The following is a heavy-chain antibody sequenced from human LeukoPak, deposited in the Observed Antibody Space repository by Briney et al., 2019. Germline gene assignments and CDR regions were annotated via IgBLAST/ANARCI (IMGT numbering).Heavy chain of an antibody. D-gene: IGHD2-2*01. CDR3: ARATLTSSRYYPFNL. V-gene: IGHV4-34*01. CDR2: INHSGST. J-gene: IGHJ3*01. Sequence: SETLSLTCAVYGGSFSGYYWSWIRQPPGKGLEWIGEINHSGSTYYNPSLKSRVTISVDTSKNQVSLRLSSVTAADTAVYYCARATLTSSRYYPFNLWGQGTMVTVSS. CDR1: GGSFSGYY.